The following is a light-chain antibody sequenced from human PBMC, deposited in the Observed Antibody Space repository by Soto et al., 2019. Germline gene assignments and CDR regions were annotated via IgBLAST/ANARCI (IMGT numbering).Light chain of an antibody. V-gene: IGLV2-11*01. Sequence: QSALTQPRSVSGSPGQSLTISCTGASSDVGGYNYVSWYQQYPGKAPKLMIYDVTKRPSGVPDRFSGSKSGNTASLTISGLQAADEADYYCCSYAGNYILVFGGGTKLTV. CDR3: CSYAGNYILV. J-gene: IGLJ2*01. CDR2: DVT. CDR1: SSDVGGYNY.